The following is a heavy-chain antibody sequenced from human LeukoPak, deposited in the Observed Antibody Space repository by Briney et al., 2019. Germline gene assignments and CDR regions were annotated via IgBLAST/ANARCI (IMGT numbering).Heavy chain of an antibody. CDR1: GFTFDDYA. J-gene: IGHJ4*02. V-gene: IGHV3-9*01. D-gene: IGHD3-22*01. CDR2: ISWNSGSI. Sequence: GGSPRLSCAASGFTFDDYAMHWVRQAPGKGLEWVSGISWNSGSIGYADSVKGRFTISRDNAKNSLYLQMNSLRAEDTALYYCAKGRGYYYDSSGYYYWGQGTLVTVSS. CDR3: AKGRGYYYDSSGYYY.